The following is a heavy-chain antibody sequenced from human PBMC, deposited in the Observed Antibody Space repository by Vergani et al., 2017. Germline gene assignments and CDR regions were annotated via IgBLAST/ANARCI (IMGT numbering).Heavy chain of an antibody. CDR3: ARGAYCCSTSCSPAEGYYYYMDV. V-gene: IGHV3-33*01. CDR1: GFTFSSYG. D-gene: IGHD2-2*01. J-gene: IGHJ6*03. Sequence: QVQLVESGGGVVQPGRSLRLSCAASGFTFSSYGMHWVRQAPGKGLDWVTVIWFDGSNKYYADSVKGRFTISRDNSKNTLYLQMNSLRAEDTAVYYCARGAYCCSTSCSPAEGYYYYMDVWGKGTTVTVSS. CDR2: IWFDGSNK.